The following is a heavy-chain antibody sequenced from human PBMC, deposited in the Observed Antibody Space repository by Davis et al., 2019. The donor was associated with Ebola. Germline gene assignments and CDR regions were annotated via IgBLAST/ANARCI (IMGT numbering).Heavy chain of an antibody. V-gene: IGHV4-4*02. Sequence: PGGSLRLSCAVSGGSISSSNWWSWVRQPPGKGLEWIGEIYHSGSTNYNPSLKSRVTISVDTSKNQFSLKLSSVTAADTAVYYCARFDWLLLTDYGMDVWGQGTTVTVSS. CDR2: IYHSGST. CDR3: ARFDWLLLTDYGMDV. D-gene: IGHD3-9*01. J-gene: IGHJ6*02. CDR1: GGSISSSNW.